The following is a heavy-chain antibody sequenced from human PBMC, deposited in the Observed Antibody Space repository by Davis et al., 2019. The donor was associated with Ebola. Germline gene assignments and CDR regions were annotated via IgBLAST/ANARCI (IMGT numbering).Heavy chain of an antibody. CDR2: ISSNGGST. CDR3: ARSGQQLVGYFQH. J-gene: IGHJ1*01. CDR1: GFTFSSYA. V-gene: IGHV3-64D*08. D-gene: IGHD6-13*01. Sequence: PGGSLRLSCSASGFTFSSYAMHWVRQAPGKGLEYVSAISSNGGSTYYADSVKGRFTISRDNSKNTLYLQMSSLRAEDTAVYYCARSGQQLVGYFQHWGQGTLVTVSS.